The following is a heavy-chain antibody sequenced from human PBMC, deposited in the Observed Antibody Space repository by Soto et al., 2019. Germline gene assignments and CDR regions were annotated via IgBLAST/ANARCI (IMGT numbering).Heavy chain of an antibody. CDR1: GGTVRSCNW. Sequence: PSETPYLARAASGGTVRSCNWWGWVRKKPGKGLEWIGEIYHSGSTNYNPSLKSRVTISVDKSKNPFSLKLSSVTAADTAVYYCARGSTDIRYFDWLLRNNWFDPWGQGTLVTVSS. CDR3: ARGSTDIRYFDWLLRNNWFDP. CDR2: IYHSGST. V-gene: IGHV4-4*02. D-gene: IGHD3-9*01. J-gene: IGHJ5*02.